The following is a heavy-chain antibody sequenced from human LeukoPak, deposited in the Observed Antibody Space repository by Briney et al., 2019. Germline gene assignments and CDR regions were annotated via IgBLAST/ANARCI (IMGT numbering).Heavy chain of an antibody. CDR2: ISAYNGNT. D-gene: IGHD3-22*01. J-gene: IGHJ4*02. CDR3: AREDYYDSSGLDY. V-gene: IGHV1-18*01. CDR1: GYTFSTYS. Sequence: ASVKVSCKASGYTFSTYSISWVRQAPGQGLEWMGWISAYNGNTNYAQKLQGRVTMTTDTSTSTAYMELRSLRSDDTAVYYCAREDYYDSSGLDYWGQGTLVTVSS.